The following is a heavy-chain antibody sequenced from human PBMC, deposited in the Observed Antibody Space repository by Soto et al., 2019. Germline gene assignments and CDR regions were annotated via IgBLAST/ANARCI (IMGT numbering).Heavy chain of an antibody. D-gene: IGHD3-16*01. V-gene: IGHV3-66*01. CDR1: GFTVSTKY. Sequence: GGSLRLSCAASGFTVSTKYMSWVRQAPGKGLEWVSVIYSGGSTFYADSVRGRFTISRDNSKNTVNLQMNSLRAEDTAVYYCARDPWAAYHWGQGTLVTVSS. J-gene: IGHJ5*02. CDR3: ARDPWAAYH. CDR2: IYSGGST.